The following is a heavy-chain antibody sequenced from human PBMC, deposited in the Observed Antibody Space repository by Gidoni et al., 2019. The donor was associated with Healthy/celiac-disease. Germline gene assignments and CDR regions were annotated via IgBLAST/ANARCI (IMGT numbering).Heavy chain of an antibody. J-gene: IGHJ6*02. CDR2: ISSSSSTI. Sequence: EVQLVESGGGLVQPGGSLRLSCAASGFTFSSYSMNWVRQAPGKGLEWVSYISSSSSTIYYADSVKGRFTISRDNAKNSLYLQMNSLRDEDTAVYYCARDRGDSWSGIYYYYGMDVWGQGTTVTVSS. V-gene: IGHV3-48*02. CDR1: GFTFSSYS. CDR3: ARDRGDSWSGIYYYYGMDV. D-gene: IGHD3-3*01.